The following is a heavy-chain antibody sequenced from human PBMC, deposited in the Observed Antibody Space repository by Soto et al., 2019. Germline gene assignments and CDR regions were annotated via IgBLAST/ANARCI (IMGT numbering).Heavy chain of an antibody. CDR2: IWYDGSNK. Sequence: GESLKISCAASGFTFSSYGMHWVRQAPGKGLEWVAVIWYDGSNKYYADSVKGRFTISRDNSKNTLYLQMNSLRAEDTAVYYCARYDYIWGSDHGRPRSYYYYYMDVWGKGTTVTVSS. J-gene: IGHJ6*03. CDR3: ARYDYIWGSDHGRPRSYYYYYMDV. CDR1: GFTFSSYG. V-gene: IGHV3-33*01. D-gene: IGHD3-16*01.